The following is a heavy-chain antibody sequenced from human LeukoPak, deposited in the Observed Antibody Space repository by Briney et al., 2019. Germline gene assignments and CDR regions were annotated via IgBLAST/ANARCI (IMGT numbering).Heavy chain of an antibody. Sequence: SETLSLTCTVSGGSIISYYWSWIRQPPGKGLEWIGYIYYTGSTNYNPSLKSRVTISVDTSKNQFSLKLRSVTAADTAVYYCARGLGAAGYDYWGQGTLVTVST. CDR1: GGSIISYY. J-gene: IGHJ4*02. CDR2: IYYTGST. CDR3: ARGLGAAGYDY. D-gene: IGHD6-13*01. V-gene: IGHV4-59*01.